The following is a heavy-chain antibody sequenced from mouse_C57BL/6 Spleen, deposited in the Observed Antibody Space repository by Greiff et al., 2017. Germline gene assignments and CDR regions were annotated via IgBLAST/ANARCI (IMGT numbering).Heavy chain of an antibody. CDR3: ARSIETTVVSYFDY. CDR1: GYTFTSYW. J-gene: IGHJ2*01. V-gene: IGHV1-64*01. Sequence: VQLQQPGAELVKPGASVKLSCKASGYTFTSYWMHWVKQRPGQGLEWIGMIHPNSGSTNYNEKFKSKATLTVDKSSSTAYMQLSSLTSEDSAVYYCARSIETTVVSYFDYWGQGTTLTVSS. D-gene: IGHD1-1*01. CDR2: IHPNSGST.